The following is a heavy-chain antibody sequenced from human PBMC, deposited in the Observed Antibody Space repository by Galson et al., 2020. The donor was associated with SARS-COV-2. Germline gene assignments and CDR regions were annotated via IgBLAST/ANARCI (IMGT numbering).Heavy chain of an antibody. J-gene: IGHJ4*02. CDR2: ISGSGGST. D-gene: IGHD3-3*01. V-gene: IGHV3-23*01. CDR3: AKERGVLRFLEWLSYDY. Sequence: GGSLRLSCAASGFTFSSYAMSWVRQAPGKGLEWVSTISGSGGSTYYADSVKGRFTISRDNSKNTLYLQMNSLRAEDTAVYYCAKERGVLRFLEWLSYDYWGQGTLVTVSS. CDR1: GFTFSSYA.